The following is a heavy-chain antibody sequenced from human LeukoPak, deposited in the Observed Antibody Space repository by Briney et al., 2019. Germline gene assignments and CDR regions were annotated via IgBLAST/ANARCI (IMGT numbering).Heavy chain of an antibody. V-gene: IGHV3-74*01. CDR3: TRNNWGIDY. J-gene: IGHJ4*02. CDR1: GFTFSSYW. Sequence: GGSLRLSCVAPGFTFSSYWMHWVRQAPGQGLVWVSRITDDGSSPGYADSVKGRFTISRDNARNTLYLQMTDLRVEDTAVYYCTRNNWGIDYWGQGALVTVSS. D-gene: IGHD7-27*01. CDR2: ITDDGSSP.